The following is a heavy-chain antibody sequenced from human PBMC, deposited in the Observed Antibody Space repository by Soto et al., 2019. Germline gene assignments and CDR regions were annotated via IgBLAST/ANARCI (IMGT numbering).Heavy chain of an antibody. CDR1: GGSISSYY. CDR3: ARSPRYCSGGSCYSIGWFDP. J-gene: IGHJ5*02. V-gene: IGHV4-59*01. CDR2: IYYSGST. D-gene: IGHD2-15*01. Sequence: PSETLSLTCTVSGGSISSYYRSWIRQPPGKGLEWIGYIYYSGSTNYNPSLKSRVTISVDTSKNQFSLKLSSVTAADTAVYYCARSPRYCSGGSCYSIGWFDPWGQGTLVTVSS.